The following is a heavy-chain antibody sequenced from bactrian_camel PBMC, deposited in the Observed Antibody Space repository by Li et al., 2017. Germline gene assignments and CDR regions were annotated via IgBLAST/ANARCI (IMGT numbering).Heavy chain of an antibody. Sequence: HVQLVESGGTLVQPGGSLRLSCAASGFTFSNYWMYWIRQAPGEGLEWVSGTDDGGTYYADSVKGRFTVSRDNAKYTLYLQMNSLKPDDTAMYYCARGIFTWGQGTQVTVS. CDR2: TDDGGT. V-gene: IGHV3S1*01. CDR1: GFTFSNYW. CDR3: ARGIFT. J-gene: IGHJ4*01.